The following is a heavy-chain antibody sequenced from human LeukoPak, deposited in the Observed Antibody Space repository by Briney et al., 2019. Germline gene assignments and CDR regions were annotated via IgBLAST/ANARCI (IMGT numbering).Heavy chain of an antibody. D-gene: IGHD3-22*01. V-gene: IGHV1-18*01. CDR3: ARDVQAHFGYYGSH. CDR2: ISAYNGNT. CDR1: GYTFTSYG. Sequence: ASVKVSCKASGYTFTSYGISWVRQAPGQGLEWMGWISAYNGNTNYAQKLKGRVTVTTDTSTSTAYMELRSLRSDDTAVYYCARDVQAHFGYYGSHWGQGTLVTVSS. J-gene: IGHJ4*02.